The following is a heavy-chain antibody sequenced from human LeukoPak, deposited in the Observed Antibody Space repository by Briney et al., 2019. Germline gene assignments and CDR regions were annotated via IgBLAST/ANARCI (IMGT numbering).Heavy chain of an antibody. J-gene: IGHJ6*02. D-gene: IGHD3-10*01. V-gene: IGHV4-39*07. CDR2: APYSGYT. CDR3: AREPNYYGSGSYQDV. CDR1: GGSVTSSTYY. Sequence: SETLSLTCTVSGGSVTSSTYYWAWIRQPPGKGLEWIGSAPYSGYTYYNPSLKSRVTISVDTSKNQFSLKLSSVTAADTAVYYCAREPNYYGSGSYQDVWGQGTTVTVSS.